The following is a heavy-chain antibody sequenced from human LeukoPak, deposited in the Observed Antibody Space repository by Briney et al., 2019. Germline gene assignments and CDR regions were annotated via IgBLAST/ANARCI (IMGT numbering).Heavy chain of an antibody. V-gene: IGHV3-48*04. J-gene: IGHJ3*02. Sequence: PGGSLRLSCAASGFTFSSYSMNWVRQAPGKGLEWVSYISSSSSTIYYADSVKGRFTISRDNAKNSLYLQMNSLRAEDTAVYYCAREWGPHSSSHDAFDIWGQGTMVTVSS. CDR1: GFTFSSYS. CDR3: AREWGPHSSSHDAFDI. CDR2: ISSSSSTI. D-gene: IGHD6-13*01.